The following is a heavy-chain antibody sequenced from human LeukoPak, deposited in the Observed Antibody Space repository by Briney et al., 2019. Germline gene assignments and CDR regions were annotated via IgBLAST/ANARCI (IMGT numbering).Heavy chain of an antibody. CDR1: GGSFSGYY. J-gene: IGHJ5*02. CDR3: ARDWRYSGSYYDWFDP. D-gene: IGHD1-26*01. V-gene: IGHV4-4*07. CDR2: IYTSGST. Sequence: SETLSLTCAVYGGSFSGYYWSWIRQPAGKGLEWIGRIYTSGSTNYNPSLKSRVTMSVDTSKNQFSLKLTSVTAADTAVYYCARDWRYSGSYYDWFDPWGQGTLVTVSS.